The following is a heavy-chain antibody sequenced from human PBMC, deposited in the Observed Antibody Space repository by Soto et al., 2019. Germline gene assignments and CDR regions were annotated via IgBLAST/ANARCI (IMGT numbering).Heavy chain of an antibody. J-gene: IGHJ3*02. CDR3: ARLLVATIAIDAFDI. D-gene: IGHD5-12*01. CDR2: IYPGDSDT. V-gene: IGHV5-51*01. Sequence: LEWMGIIYPGDSDTRYSPSFQGQVTISADKSISTAYLQWSSLKASDTAMYYCARLLVATIAIDAFDIWGQGTMVTVSS.